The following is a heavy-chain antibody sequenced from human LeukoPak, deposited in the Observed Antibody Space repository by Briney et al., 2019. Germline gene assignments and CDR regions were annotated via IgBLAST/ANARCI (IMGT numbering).Heavy chain of an antibody. J-gene: IGHJ4*02. CDR1: GFYFSDYY. D-gene: IGHD4-17*01. Sequence: GGSLRLSCAASGFYFSDYYMSWIRQAPGKGLERVSNIRGGGSSTYYADSVKGRFTISRDNAKNSLYLQMNSLRAEDTAVYYCARVVGDYPLYSFDYWGQGTLVTVSS. CDR3: ARVVGDYPLYSFDY. V-gene: IGHV3-11*01. CDR2: IRGGGSST.